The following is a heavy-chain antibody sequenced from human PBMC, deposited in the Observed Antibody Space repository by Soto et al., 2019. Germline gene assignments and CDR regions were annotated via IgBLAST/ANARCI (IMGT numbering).Heavy chain of an antibody. CDR3: ARAPDHRGIYYYYGMDV. D-gene: IGHD2-15*01. CDR2: IGTAGDT. CDR1: GFTFSSYD. V-gene: IGHV3-13*01. J-gene: IGHJ6*02. Sequence: EVQLVESGGGLVQPGGSLRLSCAASGFTFSSYDMHWVRQATGKGLEWVSAIGTAGDTYYPGSVKGRFTISRENAKHSLYLQMNSLRAEDTAVYYCARAPDHRGIYYYYGMDVWGQGTTVTVSS.